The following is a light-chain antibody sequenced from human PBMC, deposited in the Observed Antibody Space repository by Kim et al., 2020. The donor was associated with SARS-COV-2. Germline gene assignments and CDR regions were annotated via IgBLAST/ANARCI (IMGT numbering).Light chain of an antibody. CDR1: NIGSKS. V-gene: IGLV3-21*04. Sequence: APGKKARITCGGNNIGSKSVHWYQQKPGQAPVLGIYYDSDRPSGIPERFSGSNSGNTATLTISRVEAGDEADYYCQVWDSSSDHVVFGGGTQLTVL. CDR2: YDS. J-gene: IGLJ2*01. CDR3: QVWDSSSDHVV.